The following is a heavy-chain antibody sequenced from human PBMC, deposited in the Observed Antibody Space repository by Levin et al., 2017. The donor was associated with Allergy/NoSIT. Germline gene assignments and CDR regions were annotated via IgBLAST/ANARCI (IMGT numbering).Heavy chain of an antibody. CDR1: GFTFNTYA. D-gene: IGHD3-9*01. J-gene: IGHJ3*02. CDR2: ISGSGGST. CDR3: AKEYCDILNGYYPYAFDI. Sequence: LSLPCAASGFTFNTYAMNWVRQAPGKGLEWVSTISGSGGSTYYVDSVKGRFTISRDNSKNTLYLQMNSLRAEDTALYYCAKEYCDILNGYYPYAFDIWGQGTMVTVSS. V-gene: IGHV3-23*01.